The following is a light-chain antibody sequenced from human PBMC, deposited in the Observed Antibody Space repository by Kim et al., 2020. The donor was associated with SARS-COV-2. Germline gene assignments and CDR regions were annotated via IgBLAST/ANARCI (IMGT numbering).Light chain of an antibody. J-gene: IGLJ3*02. CDR3: CSYAGRSIL. CDR1: SSDVGGYDY. V-gene: IGLV2-11*01. Sequence: QSALTQPRSVTGSPGQSVTISCTGTSSDVGGYDYVSWYQQHPGKAPELMIFDVTKRPSGVPDRFSGSKSGNTASLTISGLQAEDEADYHCCSYAGRSILFGGGTKLTVL. CDR2: DVT.